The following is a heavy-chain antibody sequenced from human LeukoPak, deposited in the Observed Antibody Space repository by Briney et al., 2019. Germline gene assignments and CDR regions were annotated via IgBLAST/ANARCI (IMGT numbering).Heavy chain of an antibody. CDR1: GFTFRSYA. Sequence: GGSLRLSCAGSGFTFRSYAMSWVRQAPGKGLEWVSAISGSGGGTYYADSVKGRFTISRDNTKNTLYLQMNSLRAEDTAVYYCAKGRTFIAVAAYDWGQGTLVTVSS. CDR2: ISGSGGGT. J-gene: IGHJ4*02. CDR3: AKGRTFIAVAAYD. D-gene: IGHD6-19*01. V-gene: IGHV3-23*01.